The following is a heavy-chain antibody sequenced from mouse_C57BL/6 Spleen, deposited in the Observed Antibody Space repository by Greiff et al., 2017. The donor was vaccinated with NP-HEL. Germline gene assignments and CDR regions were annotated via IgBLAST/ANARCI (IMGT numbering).Heavy chain of an antibody. V-gene: IGHV1-69*01. CDR1: GYTFTSYW. CDR2: IDPSDSYT. Sequence: QVQLQQPGAELVMPGASVKLSCKASGYTFTSYWMHWVKQRPGQGLEWIGEIDPSDSYTNYNQKFKGKSTLPVDKSSSTAYMQLSSLTSEDSAVYYCARNPYGSRYYAMDYWGQGTSVTVSS. CDR3: ARNPYGSRYYAMDY. D-gene: IGHD1-1*01. J-gene: IGHJ4*01.